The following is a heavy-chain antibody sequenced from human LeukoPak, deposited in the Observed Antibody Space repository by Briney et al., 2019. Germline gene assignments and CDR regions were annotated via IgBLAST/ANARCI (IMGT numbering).Heavy chain of an antibody. CDR3: ARLADTTS. D-gene: IGHD1-26*01. CDR2: IYPGDSDT. J-gene: IGHJ5*02. V-gene: IGHV5-51*01. CDR1: GYTFTDYW. Sequence: GESLKISCKGPGYTFTDYWIAWVRQMPGQGLEWMGIIYPGDSDTRYSPSFQGQVTISADKSTTTAYLQWSSLKASDTAMYFCARLADTTSWGQGTLVTVSS.